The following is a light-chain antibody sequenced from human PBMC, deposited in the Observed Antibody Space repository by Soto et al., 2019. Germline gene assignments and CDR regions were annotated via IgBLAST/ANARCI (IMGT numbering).Light chain of an antibody. CDR2: GAS. V-gene: IGKV3D-20*02. J-gene: IGKJ4*01. CDR3: QQRSNLPLT. CDR1: QSISSEY. Sequence: DIVFTQSPGILSLSPGVRATLSCRFYQSISSEYLVWYQQERGQAPWRLTYGASIRAPGIPDRFSGSVSGTDFTLTTSRLEPEDFAVYHCQQRSNLPLTFGRGTLVDI.